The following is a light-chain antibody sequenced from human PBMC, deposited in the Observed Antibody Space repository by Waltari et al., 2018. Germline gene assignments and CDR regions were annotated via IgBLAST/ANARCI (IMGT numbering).Light chain of an antibody. CDR2: LGS. V-gene: IGKV2-28*01. CDR3: MQALQTPMYT. Sequence: DIVMTQSPLSLPVTPGEPASISCRSSQSLLHSNGYIYLDWYVQKHGQSPQLRIYLGSNRASGVPDSCSGSGSGTDFTLKISRVEAEDVGVYYCMQALQTPMYTFGQGTKLEIK. J-gene: IGKJ2*01. CDR1: QSLLHSNGYIY.